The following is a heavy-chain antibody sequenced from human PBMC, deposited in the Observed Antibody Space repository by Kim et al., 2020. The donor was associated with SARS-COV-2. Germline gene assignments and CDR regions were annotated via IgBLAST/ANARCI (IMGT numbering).Heavy chain of an antibody. D-gene: IGHD2-2*01. J-gene: IGHJ3*02. Sequence: GGSLRLSCAASGLTFSTYAMNWVRQAPGKGLEWVSFISSGSSYIYNADSVKGRFTISRDNAKTSLYLQMNSLRAEDTAVYYCARSDCSSTSCSFYDAFDIWGQGTMVTVSS. CDR1: GLTFSTYA. CDR2: ISSGSSYI. CDR3: ARSDCSSTSCSFYDAFDI. V-gene: IGHV3-21*04.